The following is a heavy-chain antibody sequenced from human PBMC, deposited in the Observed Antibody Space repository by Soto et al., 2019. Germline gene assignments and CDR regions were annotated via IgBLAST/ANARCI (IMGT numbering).Heavy chain of an antibody. Sequence: EVQLVESGGGLVQPGGSLRLSCAASGFTFSSYSMNWVRQAPGKGLEWVSYISSSSSTIYYADSVKGRFTIPRDNAKNSLYLQMNSLRAEDTAVYYCARDTAAMNYDYIWGSYRFRRGGYWGQGTLVTVSS. J-gene: IGHJ4*02. V-gene: IGHV3-48*01. CDR2: ISSSSSTI. D-gene: IGHD3-16*02. CDR1: GFTFSSYS. CDR3: ARDTAAMNYDYIWGSYRFRRGGY.